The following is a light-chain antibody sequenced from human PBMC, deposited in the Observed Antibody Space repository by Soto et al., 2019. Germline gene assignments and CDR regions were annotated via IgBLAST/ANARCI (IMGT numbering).Light chain of an antibody. CDR2: AAS. CDR1: SSISTP. J-gene: IGKJ3*01. CDR3: QQSYSTPPT. Sequence: IQMSQCPSSVSASXGDRVTIPSRPRSSISTPLNRYQQIPARAPNFXXYAASSLHSGGPSRFSGSGSATAFTPSISSLQPEDFATYFGQQSYSTPPTFGPGTKVDI. V-gene: IGKV1-39*01.